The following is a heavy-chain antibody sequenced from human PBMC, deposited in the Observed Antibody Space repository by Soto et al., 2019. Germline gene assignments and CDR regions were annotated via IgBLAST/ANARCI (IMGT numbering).Heavy chain of an antibody. Sequence: SETLSLTCTVSGASMSEYFWSWIRQSPGKGLEWIGYIYYLGSTDYNPSLKGRVTISVDTSKRQFSLRLTSVTAADTAVYYCARDGYDGSGSPYPAFWGPGTQVTVSS. CDR3: ARDGYDGSGSPYPAF. J-gene: IGHJ4*02. V-gene: IGHV4-59*01. CDR1: GASMSEYF. D-gene: IGHD3-10*01. CDR2: IYYLGST.